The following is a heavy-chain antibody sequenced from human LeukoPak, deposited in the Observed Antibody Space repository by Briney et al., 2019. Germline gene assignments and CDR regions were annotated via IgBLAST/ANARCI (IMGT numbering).Heavy chain of an antibody. CDR2: IYYSGSN. V-gene: IGHV4-39*01. D-gene: IGHD4-17*01. Sequence: SETLSLTCTVSGGSISSSSYYWGWIRQPPGKGLEWIGSIYYSGSNYYNPSLKSRVTISVDTSKNQFSLKLSSVTAADTAVYYCARYDYGDYGDAFDIWGQGTMVTVSS. CDR1: GGSISSSSYY. J-gene: IGHJ3*02. CDR3: ARYDYGDYGDAFDI.